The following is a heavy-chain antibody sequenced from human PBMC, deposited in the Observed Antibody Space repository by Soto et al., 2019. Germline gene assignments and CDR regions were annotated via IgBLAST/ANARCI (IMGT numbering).Heavy chain of an antibody. J-gene: IGHJ6*02. CDR3: ARRYHYDSGGMTYFYYGMDV. V-gene: IGHV1-69*12. CDR1: GGTFDNYA. Sequence: QVQLVQSGAEVKKPGSSVKVSCKASGGTFDNYAITWVRQAPGQGLEWMAGIIPMLYSANYAEKFQDRVTITADESKGTAYMEVSSMRSEDTSVYYFARRYHYDSGGMTYFYYGMDVWGQGTTVTVYS. CDR2: IIPMLYSA. D-gene: IGHD3-22*01.